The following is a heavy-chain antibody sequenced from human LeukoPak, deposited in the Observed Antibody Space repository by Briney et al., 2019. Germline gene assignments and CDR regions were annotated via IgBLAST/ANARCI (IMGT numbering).Heavy chain of an antibody. D-gene: IGHD2-2*01. Sequence: PGGSLRLSCAASGFTFSSYAMHWVRQAPGKGLEHVSAIGTNGGSTYYANSVKGRFTISRGNSKNTLYLQMGSLRTEDMAVYYCARGGTAVVVPAAIFDYWGQGTLVTVSS. V-gene: IGHV3-64*01. CDR3: ARGGTAVVVPAAIFDY. J-gene: IGHJ4*02. CDR1: GFTFSSYA. CDR2: IGTNGGST.